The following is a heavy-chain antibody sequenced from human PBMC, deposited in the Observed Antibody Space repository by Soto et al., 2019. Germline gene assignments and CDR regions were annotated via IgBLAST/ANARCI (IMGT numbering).Heavy chain of an antibody. CDR2: IYYSGST. CDR3: AREGNASGYCGGDCSSGMDV. D-gene: IGHD2-21*01. CDR1: GGSISSGGYY. V-gene: IGHV4-31*03. J-gene: IGHJ6*02. Sequence: SETLSLTCTVSGGSISSGGYYWSWIRQHPGKGLEWIGYIYYSGSTYYNPSLKSRVTISVDTSKNQFSLKLSSVTAADTAVYYCAREGNASGYCGGDCSSGMDVWGQGTRSPSP.